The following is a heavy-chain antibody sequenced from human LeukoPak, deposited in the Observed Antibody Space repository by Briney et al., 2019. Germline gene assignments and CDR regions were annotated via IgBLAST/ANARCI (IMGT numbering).Heavy chain of an antibody. Sequence: ASVKVSCKASGYIFTGYYMHWVRQAPGQGLEWMGWINPNSGDTNYVQKFQGRVTMTRDMSISTVYMEMSRLKSDDSAIYYCARDLGSSYALDYWGQGTLVTVSS. CDR1: GYIFTGYY. CDR2: INPNSGDT. D-gene: IGHD3-16*01. V-gene: IGHV1-2*02. CDR3: ARDLGSSYALDY. J-gene: IGHJ4*02.